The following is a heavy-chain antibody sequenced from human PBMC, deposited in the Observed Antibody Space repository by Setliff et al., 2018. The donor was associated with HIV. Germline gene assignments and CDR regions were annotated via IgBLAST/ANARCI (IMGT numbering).Heavy chain of an antibody. CDR2: ISSSGSYI. CDR1: GFTFFDYA. Sequence: GGSLRLSCAASGFTFFDYALNWVRQAPGKGLEWVSSISSSGSYIYYADSVKGRFTISRDHATSALYLQMDSLRAEDTAVYYCARGPQYNFWGGYLGLWGRGTLVTVSS. CDR3: ARGPQYNFWGGYLGL. D-gene: IGHD3-3*01. J-gene: IGHJ4*02. V-gene: IGHV3-21*01.